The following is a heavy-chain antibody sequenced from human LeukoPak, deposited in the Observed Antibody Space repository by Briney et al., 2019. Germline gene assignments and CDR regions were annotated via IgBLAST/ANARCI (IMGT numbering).Heavy chain of an antibody. Sequence: GGSLRLSCAVSGFTFSNYGMHWVRQAPGKGLEWVAFIRHVGTNTYYADSVKGRFTISRDNSKNTLYLRMNSLRAEDTAVYYCARDERAVGVDYWGQGTLVTVSS. J-gene: IGHJ4*02. D-gene: IGHD1-26*01. CDR3: ARDERAVGVDY. CDR2: IRHVGTNT. V-gene: IGHV3-30*02. CDR1: GFTFSNYG.